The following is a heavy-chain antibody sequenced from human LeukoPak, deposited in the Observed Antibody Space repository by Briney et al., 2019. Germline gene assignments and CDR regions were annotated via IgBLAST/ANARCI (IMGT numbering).Heavy chain of an antibody. CDR3: AKGNYYDSSGYYNLY. V-gene: IGHV3-53*01. CDR1: GFTFSSYG. D-gene: IGHD3-22*01. CDR2: IYSGGST. J-gene: IGHJ4*02. Sequence: GGSLRLSCAASGFTFSSYGMHWVRQAPGKGLEWVSAIYSGGSTYYADSVKGRFTISRDNSKNTLYLQMNSLRAEDTAVYYCAKGNYYDSSGYYNLYWGQGTLVTVSS.